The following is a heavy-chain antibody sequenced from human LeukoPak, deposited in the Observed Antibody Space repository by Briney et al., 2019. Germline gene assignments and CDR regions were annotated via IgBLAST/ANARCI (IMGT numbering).Heavy chain of an antibody. CDR2: IYPGDSGT. V-gene: IGHV5-51*01. Sequence: GESLKISCKGSGYSFTSYWIGWVRQMPGKGLEWMGIIYPGDSGTRYSPSFQGQVTISADKSISTAYLQWSSLKASDTAMYYCARRRYCSGGSCSWFDPWGQGTLVTVSS. CDR1: GYSFTSYW. D-gene: IGHD2-15*01. J-gene: IGHJ5*02. CDR3: ARRRYCSGGSCSWFDP.